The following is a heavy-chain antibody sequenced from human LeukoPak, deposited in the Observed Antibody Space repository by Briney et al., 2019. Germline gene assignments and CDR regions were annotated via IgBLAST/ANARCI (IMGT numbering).Heavy chain of an antibody. Sequence: ASVKVSRKASGYTFTGYYMHWVRQAPGQGLEWMGWINPNSGGTNYAQKFQGRVTMTRDTSISTAYMELSRLRSDDTAVYYCARELATVTTLVFDCWGQGTLVTVSS. J-gene: IGHJ4*02. V-gene: IGHV1-2*02. CDR3: ARELATVTTLVFDC. D-gene: IGHD4-17*01. CDR2: INPNSGGT. CDR1: GYTFTGYY.